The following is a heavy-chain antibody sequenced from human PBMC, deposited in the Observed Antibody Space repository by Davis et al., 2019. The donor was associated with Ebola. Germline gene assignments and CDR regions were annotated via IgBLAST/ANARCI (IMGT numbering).Heavy chain of an antibody. CDR2: IYYSGST. D-gene: IGHD3-22*01. CDR3: ARGGSDYYDSSGYSHRDNWFDP. J-gene: IGHJ5*02. V-gene: IGHV4-59*01. CDR1: GGSITSYY. Sequence: MPGGSLRLSCTVSGGSITSYYWSWIRQPPGKGLEWIGYIYYSGSTNYNPSLKSRVTISVDTSKNQFSLKLSSVTAADTAVYYCARGGSDYYDSSGYSHRDNWFDPWGQGTLVTVSS.